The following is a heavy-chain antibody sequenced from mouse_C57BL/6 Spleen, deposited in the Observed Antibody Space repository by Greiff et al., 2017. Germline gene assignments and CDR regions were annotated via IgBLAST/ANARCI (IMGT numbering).Heavy chain of an antibody. CDR1: GFNIKDDY. V-gene: IGHV14-4*01. D-gene: IGHD1-1*01. CDR3: TYYCGSSYGYFDV. CDR2: IYPENGDT. J-gene: IGHJ1*03. Sequence: VQLQQSGAELVRPGASVKLSCTASGFNIKDDYMHWVKQRPEQGLEWIGWIYPENGDTEYASKFQGKATITADTTSNTAYLQLSSLTSEDTAVYYGTYYCGSSYGYFDVWGTGTTVTVSS.